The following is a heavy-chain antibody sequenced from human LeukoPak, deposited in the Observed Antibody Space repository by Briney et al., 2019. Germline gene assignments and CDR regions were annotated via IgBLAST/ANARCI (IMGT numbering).Heavy chain of an antibody. V-gene: IGHV3-15*01. CDR3: TTDRSRGIAAAGRLFDY. J-gene: IGHJ4*02. D-gene: IGHD6-13*01. CDR1: GFTFSNAW. Sequence: GGSLRLSCAASGFTFSNAWMSWVRQAPGKGLEWVGRIKSKTDGGTTDYAAPVKGRFTISRDDSKNTLYLQMNSLKTEDTAVYYCTTDRSRGIAAAGRLFDYWGQGTLDTVSS. CDR2: IKSKTDGGTT.